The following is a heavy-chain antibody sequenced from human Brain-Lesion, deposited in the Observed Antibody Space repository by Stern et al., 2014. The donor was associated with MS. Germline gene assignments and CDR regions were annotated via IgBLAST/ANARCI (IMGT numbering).Heavy chain of an antibody. D-gene: IGHD2-21*01. CDR3: AGGLGF. CDR2: ITWDGGST. Sequence: EVQLVESGGVVVQPGGSLRLSCAASGFTFDDYAMHWVRKAPGKGLEWVSLITWDGGSTSYTDSVKGRFSISRDNRKSFLYLQMNSLRPEDTALYYCAGGLGFWGRGTLVTVSS. V-gene: IGHV3-43D*03. CDR1: GFTFDDYA. J-gene: IGHJ4*02.